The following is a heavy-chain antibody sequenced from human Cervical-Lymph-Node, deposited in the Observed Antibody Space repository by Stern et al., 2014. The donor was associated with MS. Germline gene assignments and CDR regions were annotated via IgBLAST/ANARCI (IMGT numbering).Heavy chain of an antibody. Sequence: EVQLVESGGGLVQPGGSLRLSCAASGFTFSSYWMSWVRQAPGKGLEWVANIKQDGSEKYYVDSVKGRFTISRDNAKNSLYLQMNSLRAEDTAVYYCARDYYDSSGYYMIDYWGQGTLVTVSS. CDR3: ARDYYDSSGYYMIDY. D-gene: IGHD3-22*01. J-gene: IGHJ4*02. V-gene: IGHV3-7*03. CDR1: GFTFSSYW. CDR2: IKQDGSEK.